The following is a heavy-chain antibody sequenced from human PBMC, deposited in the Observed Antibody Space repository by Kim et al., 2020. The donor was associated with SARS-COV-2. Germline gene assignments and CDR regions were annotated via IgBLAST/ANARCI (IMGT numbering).Heavy chain of an antibody. V-gene: IGHV3-9*01. CDR3: ARGQYLVHGPIDY. D-gene: IGHD3-10*01. Sequence: SLRLSCAASGFIFDDFAMHWVRQAPGKGLEWVSGLSWSGGDIGYADSVKGRFTISRDNAKNSLFLQMNSVRPEDTALYYCARGQYLVHGPIDYWGQGTLVTVSS. CDR2: LSWSGGDI. CDR1: GFIFDDFA. J-gene: IGHJ4*02.